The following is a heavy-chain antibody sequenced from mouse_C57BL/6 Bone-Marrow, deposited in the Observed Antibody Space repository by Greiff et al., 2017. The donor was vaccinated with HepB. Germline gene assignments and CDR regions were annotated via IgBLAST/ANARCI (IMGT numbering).Heavy chain of an antibody. CDR3: ARCAQATSPYAMDY. CDR2: IYPRRGNT. Sequence: VQLQESGAELARPGASVKLSCKASGYTFTSYGISWVKQRTGQGLEWIGAIYPRRGNTYYNEKFKGKATLTADKSSSTAYMELRSLTSEDSAVYFCARCAQATSPYAMDYWGQGTSVTVSS. J-gene: IGHJ4*01. D-gene: IGHD3-2*02. V-gene: IGHV1-81*01. CDR1: GYTFTSYG.